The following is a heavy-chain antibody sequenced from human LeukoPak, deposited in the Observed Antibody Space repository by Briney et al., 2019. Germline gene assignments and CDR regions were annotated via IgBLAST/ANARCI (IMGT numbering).Heavy chain of an antibody. Sequence: GGSLRLSRAASGFTFSRYAMHWVRQAPGKGLEYVSAISSNGGNTYYANSVKGRFTISRDNSKNTLYLQMGSLRAEDMAVYYCAGELNNWDYDYWGQGTLVTVSS. D-gene: IGHD1-7*01. CDR3: AGELNNWDYDY. J-gene: IGHJ4*02. V-gene: IGHV3-64*01. CDR1: GFTFSRYA. CDR2: ISSNGGNT.